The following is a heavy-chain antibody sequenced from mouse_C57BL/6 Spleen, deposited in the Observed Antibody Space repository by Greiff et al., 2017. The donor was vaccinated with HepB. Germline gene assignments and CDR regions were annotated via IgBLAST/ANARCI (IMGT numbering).Heavy chain of an antibody. CDR1: GFNIKDDY. J-gene: IGHJ3*01. Sequence: VQLQQSGAELVRPGASVKLSCTASGFNIKDDYMHWVKQRPEQGLEWIGWIDPENGDTEYASKFQGKATITADTSSSTAYLQLSSLTSEDTAVYYCTSGGGGSYWGQGTLVTVSA. CDR3: TSGGGGSY. V-gene: IGHV14-4*01. CDR2: IDPENGDT. D-gene: IGHD3-2*02.